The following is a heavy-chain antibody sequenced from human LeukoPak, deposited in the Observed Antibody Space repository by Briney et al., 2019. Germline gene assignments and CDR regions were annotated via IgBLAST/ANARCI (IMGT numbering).Heavy chain of an antibody. Sequence: GGSLRLSCAASGFTFSSYGMHWVRQAPGKGLEWVAVIWYDGSNKHYADSVKGRFTISRDNSKNTLYLQMNSLRAEDTAVYYCARFNYDILTGSHGVFDYWGQGTLVTVSS. CDR3: ARFNYDILTGSHGVFDY. J-gene: IGHJ4*02. CDR1: GFTFSSYG. V-gene: IGHV3-33*01. D-gene: IGHD3-9*01. CDR2: IWYDGSNK.